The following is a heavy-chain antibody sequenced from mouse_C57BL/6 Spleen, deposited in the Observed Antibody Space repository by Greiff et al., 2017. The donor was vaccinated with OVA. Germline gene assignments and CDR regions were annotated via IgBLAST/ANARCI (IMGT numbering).Heavy chain of an antibody. CDR2: IYPGDGDT. D-gene: IGHD1-1*01. CDR1: GYAFSSYW. V-gene: IGHV1-80*01. CDR3: ARSGNYGSSYVPFFDY. J-gene: IGHJ2*01. Sequence: QVQLKESGAELVKPGASVKISCKASGYAFSSYWMNWVKQRPGTGLEWIGQIYPGDGDTNYNGKFKGKATLTADKSSSTAYMQLSSLTSEDSAVYFCARSGNYGSSYVPFFDYWGQGTTLTVSS.